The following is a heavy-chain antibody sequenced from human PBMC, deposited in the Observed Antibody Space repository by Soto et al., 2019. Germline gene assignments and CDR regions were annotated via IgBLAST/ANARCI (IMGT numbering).Heavy chain of an antibody. Sequence: PSETLSLTCTVSGGSISSYYWSWIRQPPGKGLEWIGYIYYSGSTNYNPSLKSRVTISVDTSKNQFSLKLSSVTAADTAIYYCARDREAGYNFYYGMDVWGQGTTGTVSS. D-gene: IGHD6-19*01. J-gene: IGHJ6*02. V-gene: IGHV4-59*01. CDR1: GGSISSYY. CDR3: ARDREAGYNFYYGMDV. CDR2: IYYSGST.